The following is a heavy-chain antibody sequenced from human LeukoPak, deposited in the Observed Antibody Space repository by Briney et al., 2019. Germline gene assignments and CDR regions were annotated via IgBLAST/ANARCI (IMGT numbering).Heavy chain of an antibody. Sequence: AGGSLRLSCAASGFTFSSYSMNWVRQAPGKGLEWVSSISSSSSYIYYADSVKGRFTISRDNAKNSLYLQMNSLRAEDTAVYYCARSGRGVDSFYFYMDVWGKGTTVTVSS. CDR1: GFTFSSYS. D-gene: IGHD3-10*01. J-gene: IGHJ6*03. CDR3: ARSGRGVDSFYFYMDV. V-gene: IGHV3-21*01. CDR2: ISSSSSYI.